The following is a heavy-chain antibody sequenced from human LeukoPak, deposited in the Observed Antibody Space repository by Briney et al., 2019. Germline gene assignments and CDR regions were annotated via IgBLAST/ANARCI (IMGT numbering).Heavy chain of an antibody. V-gene: IGHV1-69*06. CDR1: GGTFSSYA. CDR3: ARGFYDYVWGSYRDPYFDY. CDR2: IIPIFGTA. J-gene: IGHJ4*02. Sequence: GASVKVSCRASGGTFSSYAISWVRQAPGQGLEWMGGIIPIFGTANYAQKFQGRVTITADKSTSTVYMELSSLRSEDTAVYYCARGFYDYVWGSYRDPYFDYWGQGTLVTVSS. D-gene: IGHD3-16*02.